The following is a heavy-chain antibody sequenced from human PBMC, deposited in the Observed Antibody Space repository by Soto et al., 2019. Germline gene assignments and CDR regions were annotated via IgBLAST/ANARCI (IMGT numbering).Heavy chain of an antibody. Sequence: GGSLRLSCAVSGFTFSNYAMYWIRQAPGKGLEYVSGISSNGGSTYYAKSVKGRFTMSRDNFKNTLFLQMGSLRAEDMAVYYCARLHQYGDYAPYYYGMDVWGQGTTVTVSS. V-gene: IGHV3-64*01. D-gene: IGHD4-17*01. J-gene: IGHJ6*02. CDR2: ISSNGGST. CDR3: ARLHQYGDYAPYYYGMDV. CDR1: GFTFSNYA.